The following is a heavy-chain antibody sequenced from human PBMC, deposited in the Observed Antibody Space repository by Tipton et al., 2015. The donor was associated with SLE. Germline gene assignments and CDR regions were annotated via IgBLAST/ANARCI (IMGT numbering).Heavy chain of an antibody. CDR2: INSDGSST. CDR1: GFTFGTYW. CDR3: ARDIYGGNSYFDY. D-gene: IGHD4-23*01. V-gene: IGHV3-74*01. J-gene: IGHJ4*02. Sequence: SLRLSCAASGFTFGTYWMSWVRQAPGKGLVWVSRINSDGSSTSYADSVKGRFTISRDNAKNTLYLQMNSLRAEDTAVYYCARDIYGGNSYFDYWGQGTLVTVSS.